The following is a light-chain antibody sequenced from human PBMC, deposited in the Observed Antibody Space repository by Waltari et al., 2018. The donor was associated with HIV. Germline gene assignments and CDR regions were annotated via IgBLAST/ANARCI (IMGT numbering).Light chain of an antibody. CDR3: QVWDASSNHPI. Sequence: SYVLTQPPSVSVAPGQTASMTCGGNNIGLKSVHWYQQMPGQAPVLVVYDDGDRPSGIPDRFSASNSGNTATLTISRVEAGDEADYYCQVWDASSNHPIFGGGTKLTAL. J-gene: IGLJ2*01. CDR1: NIGLKS. V-gene: IGLV3-21*02. CDR2: DDG.